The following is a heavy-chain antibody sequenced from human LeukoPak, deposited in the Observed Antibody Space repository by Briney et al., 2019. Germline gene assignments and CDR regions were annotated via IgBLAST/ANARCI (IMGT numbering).Heavy chain of an antibody. J-gene: IGHJ4*02. CDR3: AMGSPDEPLDY. CDR1: GFTFSSYG. CDR2: INTDGSST. Sequence: GGSLRLSCAASGFTFSSYGMHWVRQAPGKGLVWVSRINTDGSSTSYADSVKGRFTISRDNAKNTLYLQMNSLRAEDTAVYYCAMGSPDEPLDYWGQGTLVTVSS. D-gene: IGHD1-26*01. V-gene: IGHV3-74*01.